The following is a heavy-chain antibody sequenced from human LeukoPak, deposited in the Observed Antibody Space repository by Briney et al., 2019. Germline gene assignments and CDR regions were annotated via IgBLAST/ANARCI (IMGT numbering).Heavy chain of an antibody. CDR1: GFTFSSYG. D-gene: IGHD2-21*02. CDR3: AKEESLSPFIVVVTATAPRRSDY. CDR2: ISYDGSNK. V-gene: IGHV3-30*18. J-gene: IGHJ4*02. Sequence: GGSLRLSCAASGFTFSSYGMHWVRQAPGKGLEWVAVISYDGSNKYYADSVKGRFTISRDNSKNTLYLQMDSLRAEDTAVYYCAKEESLSPFIVVVTATAPRRSDYWDQGTLVTVSS.